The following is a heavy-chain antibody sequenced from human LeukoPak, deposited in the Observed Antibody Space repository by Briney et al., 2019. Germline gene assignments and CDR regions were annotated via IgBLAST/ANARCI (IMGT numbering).Heavy chain of an antibody. Sequence: GGSLRLSCAASGFTFSSHWMSWVRQAPGKGLEWVANIKQDGSEKNYVDSVKGRLTISRDNAKNSLYLQMNSLRAEDTAVYYCARGSSAAGYWGQGTLVTVSS. D-gene: IGHD6-13*01. CDR3: ARGSSAAGY. CDR1: GFTFSSHW. CDR2: IKQDGSEK. J-gene: IGHJ4*02. V-gene: IGHV3-7*01.